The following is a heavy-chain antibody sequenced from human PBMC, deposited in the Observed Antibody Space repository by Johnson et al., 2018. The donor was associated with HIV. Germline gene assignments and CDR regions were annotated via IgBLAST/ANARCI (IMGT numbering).Heavy chain of an antibody. CDR1: GLIFSRSW. CDR2: INWNAGRT. CDR3: TRTYYPWSVTRAFDI. D-gene: IGHD3-22*01. J-gene: IGHJ3*02. V-gene: IGHV3-20*04. Sequence: VQLVESGGGLVQPGGSLRLSCAASGLIFSRSWIHWVRQAPGKGLVWVSAINWNAGRTGYTDSVKGRFTICRDNAKNSLYVEMNRLRAEDTAFYYYTRTYYPWSVTRAFDIWGQGTMVIVSP.